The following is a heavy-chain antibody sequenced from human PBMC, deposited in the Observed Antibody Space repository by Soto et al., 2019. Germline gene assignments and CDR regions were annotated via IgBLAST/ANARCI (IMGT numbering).Heavy chain of an antibody. CDR2: INPNSGGT. CDR3: ARSYVYSTSLVSLTFDY. V-gene: IGHV1-2*04. CDR1: GYTFTVYY. D-gene: IGHD2-2*01. J-gene: IGHJ4*02. Sequence: ASVKVSCKASGYTFTVYYMHWVRQAPGQGLEWMGWINPNSGGTNYAQKFQGWVTMTRDTSISTAYMELSRLRSDDTAVYYCARSYVYSTSLVSLTFDYWGQGTLVTVSS.